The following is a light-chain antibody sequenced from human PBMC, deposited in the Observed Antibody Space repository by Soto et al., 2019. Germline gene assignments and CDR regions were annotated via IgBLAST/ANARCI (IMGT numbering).Light chain of an antibody. CDR1: QSLTSSY. V-gene: IGKV3-20*01. Sequence: EIVLTQSPGTLSLSPGETATLSCRASQSLTSSYLAWYQQKPGQGPRLLIYGASSRATGIPDRFSGSGSGTDFTLIISRLEPEDFAMYYCQQYGSSPRTFGQGTKVDIK. J-gene: IGKJ1*01. CDR3: QQYGSSPRT. CDR2: GAS.